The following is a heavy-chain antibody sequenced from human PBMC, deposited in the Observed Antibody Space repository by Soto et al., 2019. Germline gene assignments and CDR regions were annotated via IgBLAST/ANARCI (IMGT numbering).Heavy chain of an antibody. V-gene: IGHV4-59*11. Sequence: QVQLQESGPGLVKPSETLSLTCSVSGDSINTHYWSWIRQPPGKGLEWIGYIYYSGNSGSTKYNSYLKSRVTISIDTSKNQFSLKLNSVTAADTATYYCARDEHISGYGMDVWGQGTTVIVSS. CDR3: ARDEHISGYGMDV. CDR2: IYYSGNSGST. CDR1: GDSINTHY. J-gene: IGHJ6*02. D-gene: IGHD6-25*01.